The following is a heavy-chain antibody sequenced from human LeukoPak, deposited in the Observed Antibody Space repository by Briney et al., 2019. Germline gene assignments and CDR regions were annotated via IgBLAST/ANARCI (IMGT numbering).Heavy chain of an antibody. CDR1: GGSFSGYY. V-gene: IGHV4-34*01. CDR3: ARRPQYYYGSGSYPNAFDI. D-gene: IGHD3-10*01. J-gene: IGHJ3*02. Sequence: SETLSLTCAVYGGSFSGYYWNWIRPPAGKGLEWNGEIHHSGSTNYNPSLKSRVTISVDTSNNEFSLNLNAVTAADTAVYYCARRPQYYYGSGSYPNAFDIWGQGTMVTVSS. CDR2: IHHSGST.